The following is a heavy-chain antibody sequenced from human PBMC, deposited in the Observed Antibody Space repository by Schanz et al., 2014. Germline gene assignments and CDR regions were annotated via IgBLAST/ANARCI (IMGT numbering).Heavy chain of an antibody. CDR3: GRDRRGSGHGDDALDV. D-gene: IGHD4-17*01. CDR1: GYTFSGYY. Sequence: QVQLVQSGAEVKKPGASVKVSCKASGYTFSGYYMHWVRQAPGQGLEWMGIINPSGGSTTYAQKFQGRVTRTRDTSTSTVYMELSSLRADDTAVYYCGRDRRGSGHGDDALDVWGQGTMVTVSS. CDR2: INPSGGST. J-gene: IGHJ3*01. V-gene: IGHV1-46*03.